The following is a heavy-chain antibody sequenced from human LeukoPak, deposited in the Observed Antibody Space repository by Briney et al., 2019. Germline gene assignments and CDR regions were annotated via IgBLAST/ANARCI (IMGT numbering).Heavy chain of an antibody. D-gene: IGHD1-26*01. CDR2: ISYSGST. V-gene: IGHV4-59*01. Sequence: PSETLSLTCTVSGGSISSYYWSWIRQPPGKGLEWIGYISYSGSTNFNPSLKSRVTISVDTSKNQFSLKLSSVTAADTAVYYCARVNKIWEYFDYWGRGTLVTVSS. J-gene: IGHJ4*02. CDR3: ARVNKIWEYFDY. CDR1: GGSISSYY.